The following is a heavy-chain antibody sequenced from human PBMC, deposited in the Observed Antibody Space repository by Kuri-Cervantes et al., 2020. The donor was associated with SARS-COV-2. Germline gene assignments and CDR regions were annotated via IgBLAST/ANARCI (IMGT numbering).Heavy chain of an antibody. CDR1: GFTFSNAW. CDR3: TTGPQLAVDH. CDR2: IKSKTDGGTT. Sequence: GESLKISCAASGFTFSNAWMSWVRQAPGKGLEWVGRIKSKTDGGTTDYAAPVKGRFTISRDDSKNTLYLQMNSLKTEDTAVYYCTTGPQLAVDHWGQGTLVTVSS. V-gene: IGHV3-15*01. J-gene: IGHJ4*02. D-gene: IGHD3-10*01.